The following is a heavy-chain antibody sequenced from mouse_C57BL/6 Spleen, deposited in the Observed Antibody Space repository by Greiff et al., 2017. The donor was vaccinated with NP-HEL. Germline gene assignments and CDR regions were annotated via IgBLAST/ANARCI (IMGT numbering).Heavy chain of an antibody. J-gene: IGHJ3*01. D-gene: IGHD1-1*01. CDR1: GYAFSSSW. CDR2: IYPGDGDT. V-gene: IGHV1-82*01. CDR3: ARYYYGSSPGWFAY. Sequence: QVQLKQSGPELVKPGASVKISCKASGYAFSSSWMNWVKQRPGKGLEWIGRIYPGDGDTNYNGKFKGKATLTADKSSSTAYMQISSLTSEDSAVYFCARYYYGSSPGWFAYWGQGTLVTVSA.